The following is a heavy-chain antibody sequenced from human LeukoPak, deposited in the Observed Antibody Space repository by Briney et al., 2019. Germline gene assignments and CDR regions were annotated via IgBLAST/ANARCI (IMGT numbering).Heavy chain of an antibody. CDR1: GFTFSSYW. J-gene: IGHJ4*02. V-gene: IGHV3-7*01. Sequence: GGSLRLSCAASGFTFSSYWMTWVRQAPGKGLEWVANIMQDGSVKYYVDSVKGRFTISRDNAKNSLYLQMNRLRAEDTAMYYCAMGDYFDYWGQGTLVAVSS. CDR2: IMQDGSVK. CDR3: AMGDYFDY.